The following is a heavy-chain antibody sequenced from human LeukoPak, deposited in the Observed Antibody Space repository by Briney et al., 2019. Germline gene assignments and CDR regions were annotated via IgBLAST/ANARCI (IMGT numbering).Heavy chain of an antibody. CDR3: TRRAWDLGNDAFDI. CDR2: HYYTGPT. V-gene: IGHV4-39*02. D-gene: IGHD1-26*01. Sequence: SETLSLTCTASGGSISGRSYYWGWIRQPPGGGLEWIGGHYYTGPTYYNPSLKSRVSISVDTSKIHFSVRLTSVTAADTAIYYCTRRAWDLGNDAFDIWGQGTMVTVPS. J-gene: IGHJ3*02. CDR1: GGSISGRSYY.